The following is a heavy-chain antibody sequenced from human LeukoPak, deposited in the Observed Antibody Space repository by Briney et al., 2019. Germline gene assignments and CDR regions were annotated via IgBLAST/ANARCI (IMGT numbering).Heavy chain of an antibody. D-gene: IGHD6-13*01. Sequence: PSQTLSLTCTVSGGSISSGDYYWSWIRQPPGKGLEWIGYIYYSGSTYYNPSLKSRVTISVDTSKNQFSLKLSSVTAADTAVYYCARVGAAAATGWFDPWGQGTLVTVSS. J-gene: IGHJ5*02. CDR1: GGSISSGDYY. V-gene: IGHV4-30-4*08. CDR2: IYYSGST. CDR3: ARVGAAAATGWFDP.